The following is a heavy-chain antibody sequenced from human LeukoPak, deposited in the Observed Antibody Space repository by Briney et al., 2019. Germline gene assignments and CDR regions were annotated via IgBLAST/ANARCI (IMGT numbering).Heavy chain of an antibody. J-gene: IGHJ4*02. D-gene: IGHD6-13*01. CDR3: ARSISWYSYFDY. CDR2: IYTSGDT. Sequence: SETLSLTCTVSGGSMTNYCWSWIRQPAGKGLEYIGRIYTSGDTNYNPSLKSRVTMSVDTSKNQVSLNLSSVTAADTAVYYCARSISWYSYFDYWGQGTLDPVSS. V-gene: IGHV4-4*07. CDR1: GGSMTNYC.